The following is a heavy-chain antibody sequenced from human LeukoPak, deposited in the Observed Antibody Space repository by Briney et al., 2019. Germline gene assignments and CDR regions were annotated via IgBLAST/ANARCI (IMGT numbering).Heavy chain of an antibody. Sequence: GVLRLSCAASGFTFSSYSMNWVRQAPGKGLECLAYISGGSTAIYYADSVKGRFTISRENAKNSLYLQMNILRAEDTAVYYCARDQGSGYAMDVWGQGTTVTVSS. V-gene: IGHV3-48*01. CDR2: ISGGSTAI. CDR1: GFTFSSYS. D-gene: IGHD3-10*01. CDR3: ARDQGSGYAMDV. J-gene: IGHJ6*02.